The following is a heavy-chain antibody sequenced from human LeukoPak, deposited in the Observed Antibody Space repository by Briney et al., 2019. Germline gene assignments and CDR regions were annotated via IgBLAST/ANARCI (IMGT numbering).Heavy chain of an antibody. J-gene: IGHJ4*02. D-gene: IGHD3-22*01. CDR2: IIPIVGTT. Sequence: SVKVSCKASGGTFSSYAISWVRQAPGQGLEWMGGIIPIVGTTNYAQMFQGRVTITADESTSTAYMELSSLRSEDTAVYYCARGGYYYDSSGYSHLPDYWGQGPLVTVSA. CDR3: ARGGYYYDSSGYSHLPDY. V-gene: IGHV1-69*01. CDR1: GGTFSSYA.